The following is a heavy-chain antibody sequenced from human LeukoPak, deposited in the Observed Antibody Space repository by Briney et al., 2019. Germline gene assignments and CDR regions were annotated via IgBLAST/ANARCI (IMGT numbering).Heavy chain of an antibody. CDR3: ARVWFGYFFQ. Sequence: GGSLRLSCAVSGFIFDDYAMHWVRQAPGKGLEWVSGITWGRDNLAYAASVKGRFTVSKDTSNNTVFLQMNSLRVEDTAVYFCARVWFGYFFQWGQGALVTASS. V-gene: IGHV3-9*01. CDR2: ITWGRDNL. CDR1: GFIFDDYA. D-gene: IGHD3-10*01. J-gene: IGHJ4*02.